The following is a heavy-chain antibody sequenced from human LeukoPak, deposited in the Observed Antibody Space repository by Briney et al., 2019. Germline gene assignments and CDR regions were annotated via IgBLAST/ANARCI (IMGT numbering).Heavy chain of an antibody. CDR3: ARDYDFWSGYYTGVFDY. D-gene: IGHD3-3*01. Sequence: ASAKVSCKASGYTFTSYDINWVRQATGQGLEWMGIINPSGGSTSYAQKFQGRVTMTRDMSTSTVYMELSSLRSEDTAVYYCARDYDFWSGYYTGVFDYWGQGTLVTVSS. V-gene: IGHV1-46*01. J-gene: IGHJ4*02. CDR1: GYTFTSYD. CDR2: INPSGGST.